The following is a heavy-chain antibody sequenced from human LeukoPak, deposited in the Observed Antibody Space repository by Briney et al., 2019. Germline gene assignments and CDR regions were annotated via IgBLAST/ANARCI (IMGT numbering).Heavy chain of an antibody. CDR2: ISGSGVTT. CDR3: AKDLSSPYYYYGMDV. J-gene: IGHJ6*02. V-gene: IGHV3-23*01. Sequence: GGSLRLSCAASGITFSNYAMNWVRQAPWKGLAWVSSISGSGVTTYYADSVKGRFTISRDNSKNTLYLQMNSLRAEDTAVYYCAKDLSSPYYYYGMDVWGQGTTVTVSS. D-gene: IGHD6-6*01. CDR1: GITFSNYA.